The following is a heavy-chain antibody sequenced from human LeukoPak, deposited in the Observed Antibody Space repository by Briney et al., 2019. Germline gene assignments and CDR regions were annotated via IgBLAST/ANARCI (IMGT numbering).Heavy chain of an antibody. V-gene: IGHV3-23*01. CDR2: ISGSGGRT. J-gene: IGHJ4*02. Sequence: GGSLRLSCAASGFTFSSYAMSWVRQAPGKGLEWVSVISGSGGRTSYADSVKGRFTVSRDNSKNTLYLQMNSLRAEDTAVYYCANRKVIAAAGIDYWGQGTLVTVSS. CDR3: ANRKVIAAAGIDY. D-gene: IGHD6-13*01. CDR1: GFTFSSYA.